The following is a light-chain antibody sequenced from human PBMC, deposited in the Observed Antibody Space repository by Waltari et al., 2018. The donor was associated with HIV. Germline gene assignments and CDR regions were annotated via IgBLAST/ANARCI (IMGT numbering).Light chain of an antibody. CDR3: YSTDSSGNHRV. V-gene: IGLV3-10*01. Sequence: SYALTQPPSVSVSPGQPARITCSGDALTKKYTYWYQQKSGQAPVLGIYEDSKRPSGIPERFSGSSSGTMATLTITGAQVEDEADYYCYSTDSSGNHRVFGGGTKLTVL. CDR1: ALTKKY. CDR2: EDS. J-gene: IGLJ3*02.